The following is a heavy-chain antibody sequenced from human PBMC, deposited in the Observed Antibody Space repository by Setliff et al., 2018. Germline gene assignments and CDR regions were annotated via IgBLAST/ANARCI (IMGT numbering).Heavy chain of an antibody. Sequence: GGSLRLSCAASGFNFNIFAINWVRQAPGKGLEWVSGTNWNGGSTAYADSVKGRFTISRDNAQNTLYLHMNNLRADDTAVYYCARDGVYYAMDVWGQGTTVTVSS. CDR3: ARDGVYYAMDV. CDR1: GFNFNIFA. J-gene: IGHJ6*02. CDR2: TNWNGGST. V-gene: IGHV3-20*04.